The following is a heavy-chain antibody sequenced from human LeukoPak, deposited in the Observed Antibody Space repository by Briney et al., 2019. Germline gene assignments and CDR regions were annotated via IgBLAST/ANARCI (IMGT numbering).Heavy chain of an antibody. Sequence: SVKVSCKAYGGTFSSYAISWVRQAPGQGLEWMGGIIPIFGTANYAQKFQGRVTITADKSTSTAYMELSSLRSEDTAVYYCARGAVVPAAIDYWGQGTLVTVSS. D-gene: IGHD2-2*01. J-gene: IGHJ4*02. CDR3: ARGAVVPAAIDY. CDR2: IIPIFGTA. V-gene: IGHV1-69*06. CDR1: GGTFSSYA.